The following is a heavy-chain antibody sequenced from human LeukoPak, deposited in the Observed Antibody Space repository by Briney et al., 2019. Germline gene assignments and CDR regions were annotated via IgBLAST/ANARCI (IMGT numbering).Heavy chain of an antibody. CDR3: ARGGGQLLPDGAFDV. CDR1: GFTFSDYY. J-gene: IGHJ3*01. CDR2: ISSSGSTI. D-gene: IGHD1-26*01. Sequence: GGSLRLSCAASGFTFSDYYMSWIRQAPGKGLEWVSYISSSGSTIYYVDSVKGRFTISRENAKNSLYLQMNNLRTEDTAIYYCARGGGQLLPDGAFDVWGRGTKVTVSS. V-gene: IGHV3-11*01.